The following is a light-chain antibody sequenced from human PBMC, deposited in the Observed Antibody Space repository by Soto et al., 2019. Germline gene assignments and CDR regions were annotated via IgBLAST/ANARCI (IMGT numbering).Light chain of an antibody. CDR1: QSVSSN. CDR2: GAS. V-gene: IGKV3-15*01. CDR3: QQYNDWPPYT. J-gene: IGKJ2*01. Sequence: EIVMTQSPATLSVSPGERVTLSCRASQSVSSNLAWYQQKPGQSPRLLIYGASTRATGIPARFSGSGSGTEFTLTISSLQSEDFAVYYCQQYNDWPPYTFGQGTKVDI.